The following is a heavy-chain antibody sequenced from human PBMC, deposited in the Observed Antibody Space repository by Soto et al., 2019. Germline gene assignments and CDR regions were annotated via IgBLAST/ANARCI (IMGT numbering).Heavy chain of an antibody. J-gene: IGHJ3*02. CDR2: ISSSGSTI. D-gene: IGHD3-22*01. V-gene: IGHV3-48*03. CDR1: GFTFSSYE. Sequence: ESGGGLVQPGGSLRLSCAASGFTFSSYEMNWVRQAPGKGLEWGSYISSSGSTIYYADSVKGRFTISRDNAKNSLYLQMNSLRAEDTAVYYCARVGDSSATGWAFDIWGQGTMVTVSS. CDR3: ARVGDSSATGWAFDI.